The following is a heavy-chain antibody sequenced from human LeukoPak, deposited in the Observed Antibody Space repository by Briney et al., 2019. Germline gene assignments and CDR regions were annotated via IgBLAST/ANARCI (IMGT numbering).Heavy chain of an antibody. J-gene: IGHJ6*03. CDR2: IYYGGST. Sequence: SETLSLTCKVSGGSISSHYWSWIRQPPGKGLEWIGYIYYGGSTNYNPSLKSRVTISVDTSKNQFSLKLSSVTAADTAVYYCARVVTGTTGYYYYYYMDVWAKGPRSPSP. V-gene: IGHV4-59*11. CDR1: GGSISSHY. D-gene: IGHD1-7*01. CDR3: ARVVTGTTGYYYYYYMDV.